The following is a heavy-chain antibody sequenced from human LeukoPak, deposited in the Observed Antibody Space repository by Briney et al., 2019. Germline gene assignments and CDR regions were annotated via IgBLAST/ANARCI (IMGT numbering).Heavy chain of an antibody. V-gene: IGHV1-8*01. CDR2: MNPNSGNT. CDR3: ARGGYGGWYDHGVNWFDP. CDR1: GYTFTSYD. Sequence: ASVKVSCKASGYTFTSYDIDWVRQATGQGLEWMGWMNPNSGNTGYAQKFQGRVTMTRNTSISTAYMELSSLRSEDTAVYYCARGGYGGWYDHGVNWFDPWGQGTLVTVSS. D-gene: IGHD6-19*01. J-gene: IGHJ5*02.